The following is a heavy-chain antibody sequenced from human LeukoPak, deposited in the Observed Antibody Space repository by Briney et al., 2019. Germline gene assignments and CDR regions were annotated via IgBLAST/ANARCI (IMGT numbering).Heavy chain of an antibody. Sequence: ASVKVSCKVSGYTLTELSMHWVRQAPGKGLEWMGGFDPEDGETIYAQKFQGRVTMTEDTSTDTAYMELSGLRSEDTAVYYCATAPGRQWLVLPLDYWGQGTLVTVSS. CDR2: FDPEDGET. J-gene: IGHJ4*02. V-gene: IGHV1-24*01. CDR3: ATAPGRQWLVLPLDY. D-gene: IGHD6-19*01. CDR1: GYTLTELS.